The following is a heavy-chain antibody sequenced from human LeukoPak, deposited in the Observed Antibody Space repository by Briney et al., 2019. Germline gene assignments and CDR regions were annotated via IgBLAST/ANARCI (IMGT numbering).Heavy chain of an antibody. CDR1: GGSISSYY. Sequence: SETLSLTCTVSGGSISSYYWSWIRQPAGKGLEWIGRIYTSGSTNYNPSLKSRVTMSVDTSKNRFSLKLSSVTAADTAVYYCARSQTNSGSYPFDYWGQGTLVTVSS. D-gene: IGHD1-26*01. V-gene: IGHV4-4*07. CDR2: IYTSGST. CDR3: ARSQTNSGSYPFDY. J-gene: IGHJ4*02.